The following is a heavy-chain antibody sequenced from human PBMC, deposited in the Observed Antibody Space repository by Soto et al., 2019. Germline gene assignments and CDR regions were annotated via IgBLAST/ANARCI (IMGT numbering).Heavy chain of an antibody. V-gene: IGHV4-34*02. CDR1: GGSFSGYY. D-gene: IGHD1-26*01. J-gene: IGHJ4*02. Sequence: QVQLQQWGAGLLKPSETLSLTCAVYGGSFSGYYWSWIRQPPVKGLEWMGEINHSGGTNYNPSLKSRVTISVDTSKNQFSLKLSSVTAADKAVFYCARLRWEQPWVFDYWGQGTLVTVSS. CDR2: INHSGGT. CDR3: ARLRWEQPWVFDY.